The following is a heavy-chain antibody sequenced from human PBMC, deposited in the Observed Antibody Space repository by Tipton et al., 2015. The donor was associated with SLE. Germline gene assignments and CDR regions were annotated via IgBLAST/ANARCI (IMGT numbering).Heavy chain of an antibody. CDR2: ISSSTSYI. J-gene: IGHJ6*02. CDR3: ARDLTHYGMDV. V-gene: IGHV3-21*01. Sequence: GSLRLSCAASGFIFSNYNMNWVRQAPGKGLEWVSSISSSTSYIYYADSVKGRFTISRDNSKNTLYLQMNSLRAEDTAVYYCARDLTHYGMDVWGQGTTVTVSS. CDR1: GFIFSNYN.